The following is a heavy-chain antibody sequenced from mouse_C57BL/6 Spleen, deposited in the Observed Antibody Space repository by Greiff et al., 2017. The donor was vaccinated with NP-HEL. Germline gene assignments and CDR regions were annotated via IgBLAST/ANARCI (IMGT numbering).Heavy chain of an antibody. Sequence: QVQLKQSGAELVRPGTSVKVSCKASGYAFTNYLIEWVKQRPGQGLEWIGVINPGSGGTNYNEKFKGKATLTADKSSSTAYMQLSSLTSEDSAVYFCARGGTTVYFDYWGQGTTHTVSS. CDR1: GYAFTNYL. CDR2: INPGSGGT. J-gene: IGHJ2*01. D-gene: IGHD1-1*01. V-gene: IGHV1-54*01. CDR3: ARGGTTVYFDY.